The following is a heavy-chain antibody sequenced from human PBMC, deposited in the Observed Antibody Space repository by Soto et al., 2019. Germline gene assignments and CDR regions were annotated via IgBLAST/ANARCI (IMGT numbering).Heavy chain of an antibody. CDR3: ARQCSGGSCYEGFDP. V-gene: IGHV5-51*01. Sequence: GESLKISCKGSGYSFTSYWISWVRQMPGKGLEWMGRIDPGDSDTRYSPSFQGQVTISADKSISTAYLQWSSLKASDTAMYYCARQCSGGSCYEGFDPWGQGTLVTVSS. D-gene: IGHD2-15*01. CDR1: GYSFTSYW. CDR2: IDPGDSDT. J-gene: IGHJ5*02.